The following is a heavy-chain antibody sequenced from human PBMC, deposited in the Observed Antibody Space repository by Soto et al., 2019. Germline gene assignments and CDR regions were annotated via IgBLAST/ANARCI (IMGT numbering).Heavy chain of an antibody. CDR3: ARDIVVVPAAYFDY. CDR2: INHSGST. V-gene: IGHV4-34*01. Sequence: SETLSLTCAVYGGSFSGYYWSWIRQPPGKGLEWIGEINHSGSTNYNPSLKSRVTISVDTSKNQFSLKLSSVTAADTAVYYCARDIVVVPAAYFDYWGQGTLVTVSS. J-gene: IGHJ4*02. D-gene: IGHD2-2*01. CDR1: GGSFSGYY.